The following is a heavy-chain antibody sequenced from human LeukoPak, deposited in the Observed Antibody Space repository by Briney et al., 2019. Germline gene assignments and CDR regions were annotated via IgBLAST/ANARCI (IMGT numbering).Heavy chain of an antibody. D-gene: IGHD2-2*02. CDR3: AIGGDSSTSCYRCFNF. CDR2: IYPGDSDT. CDR1: GYRFTNYW. Sequence: GESLKISCTGSGYRFTNYWIGWVRQMPGKGLEWMGVIYPGDSDTRNSPSFQCQVTISADKSITTAYLPWSSLKASDTAMYYCAIGGDSSTSCYRCFNFWGQGTLVTVSS. J-gene: IGHJ4*02. V-gene: IGHV5-51*01.